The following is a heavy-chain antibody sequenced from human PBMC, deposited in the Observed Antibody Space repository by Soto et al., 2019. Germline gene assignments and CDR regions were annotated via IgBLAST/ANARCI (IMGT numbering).Heavy chain of an antibody. CDR2: ISGSGGST. Sequence: GGSLRLSCAASGFTFSSYAVSWVRQAPGKGLEWVSAISGSGGSTYYADSVKGRFTISRDNSKNTLYLQMNSLRAEDTAVYYCAKAFEYYYDSSGYYYGMDVWGQGTTVTVSS. V-gene: IGHV3-23*01. D-gene: IGHD3-22*01. J-gene: IGHJ6*02. CDR1: GFTFSSYA. CDR3: AKAFEYYYDSSGYYYGMDV.